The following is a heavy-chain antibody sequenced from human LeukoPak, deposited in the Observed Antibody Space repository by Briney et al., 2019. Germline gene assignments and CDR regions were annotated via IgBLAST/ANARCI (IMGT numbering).Heavy chain of an antibody. Sequence: SQTLSLTCTVSGDSIRRGNYYWSWIRQPAGKRLEWIGHIYSSGSTNYNPSLKSRVTISVDTSKNQFSLKLSSVTAADTAIYYCARMWMIRGLIYGLNWFDPWGQGTLVTVSS. V-gene: IGHV4-61*09. J-gene: IGHJ5*02. CDR2: IYSSGST. CDR3: ARMWMIRGLIYGLNWFDP. CDR1: GDSIRRGNYY. D-gene: IGHD3-10*01.